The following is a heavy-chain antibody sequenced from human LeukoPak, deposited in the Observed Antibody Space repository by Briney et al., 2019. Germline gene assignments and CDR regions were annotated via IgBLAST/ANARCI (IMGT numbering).Heavy chain of an antibody. CDR1: GFTFSSYG. J-gene: IGHJ4*02. Sequence: GGSLRLSCAASGFTFSSYGMHWVRQAPGKGLEWVAVISYDGSNKYYADSVKGRSTISRDNSKNTLYLQMNSLRAEDTAVYYCAKSGRQSSGYNYWGQGTLVTVSS. CDR2: ISYDGSNK. V-gene: IGHV3-30*18. D-gene: IGHD3-22*01. CDR3: AKSGRQSSGYNY.